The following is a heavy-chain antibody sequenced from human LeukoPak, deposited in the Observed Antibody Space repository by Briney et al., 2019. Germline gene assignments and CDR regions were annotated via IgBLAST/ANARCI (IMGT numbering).Heavy chain of an antibody. Sequence: SETPSLTCTVSGGSISSYHWSWIRQPPGKGLEWIGYIYYSGSANYNPSLKSRVTISPDTSKNQFSLNLSSVTAADTAVYYCARWVGHIDFWGQGTLVTVSS. V-gene: IGHV4-59*08. J-gene: IGHJ4*02. CDR1: GGSISSYH. CDR3: ARWVGHIDF. CDR2: IYYSGSA. D-gene: IGHD3-10*01.